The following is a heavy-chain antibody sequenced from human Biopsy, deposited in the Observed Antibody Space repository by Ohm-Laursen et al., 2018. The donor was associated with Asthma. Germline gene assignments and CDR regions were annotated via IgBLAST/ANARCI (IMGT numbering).Heavy chain of an antibody. CDR1: RGSLRVYV. CDR2: SNQGGSP. V-gene: IGHV4-34*01. Sequence: SETLSLTCGVYRGSLRVYVWSWIRQPPGKGLEWIGESNQGGSPTFNPSLKSRVTISRDTSKNQLSLKLRSVTAADTAVYYCASGPERHGLDVWGQGTTVTVSS. CDR3: ASGPERHGLDV. D-gene: IGHD6-25*01. J-gene: IGHJ6*02.